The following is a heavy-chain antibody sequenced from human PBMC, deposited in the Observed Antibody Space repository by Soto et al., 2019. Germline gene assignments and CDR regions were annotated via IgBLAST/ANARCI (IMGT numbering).Heavy chain of an antibody. D-gene: IGHD3-16*01. CDR2: MYYNGNI. J-gene: IGHJ5*02. CDR3: ASGGNWFDP. V-gene: IGHV4-59*01. Sequence: XETLSLRVNVACGSISNYYWTWVRQSPEKGLEWIGYMYYNGNINYNPSLKSRVTISIDTSKNQFSLTLKSVTAADTAVYYCASGGNWFDPWGQGVLVTV. CDR1: CGSISNYY.